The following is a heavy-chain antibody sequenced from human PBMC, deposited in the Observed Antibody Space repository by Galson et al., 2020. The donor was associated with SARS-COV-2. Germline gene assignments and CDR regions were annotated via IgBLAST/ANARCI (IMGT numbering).Heavy chain of an antibody. CDR3: TRPGRDNGYSRYLGDEYAMDV. J-gene: IGHJ6*02. D-gene: IGHD5-12*01. V-gene: IGHV4-39*01. CDR2: IYYTGST. Sequence: TSETLSLTSTVSGGSVSSRSSYCGWPRQPPGKGLEWTGSIYYTGSTHSTPSSESPVTISVDTSKHLVSLRLSAVTAADTAVYYCTRPGRDNGYSRYLGDEYAMDVWGRGTTVTVSS. CDR1: GGSVSSRSSY.